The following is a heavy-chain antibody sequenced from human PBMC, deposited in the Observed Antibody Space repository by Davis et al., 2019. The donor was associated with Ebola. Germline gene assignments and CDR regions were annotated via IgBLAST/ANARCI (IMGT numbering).Heavy chain of an antibody. CDR1: GGSISSYY. V-gene: IGHV4-59*01. CDR2: IYYSGST. J-gene: IGHJ5*02. Sequence: SETLSLTCTVSGGSISSYYWSWIRQPPGKGLEWIGYIYYSGSTNYNPSLKSRVTISVDTSKNQFSLKLSSVTAADTAVYYCARVDYYDSSGYYGRWFDPWGQGTLVTVSS. CDR3: ARVDYYDSSGYYGRWFDP. D-gene: IGHD3-22*01.